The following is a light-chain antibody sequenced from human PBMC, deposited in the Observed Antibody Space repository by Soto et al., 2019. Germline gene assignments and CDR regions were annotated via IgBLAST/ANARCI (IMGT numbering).Light chain of an antibody. CDR1: QSIRNF. CDR2: DAS. CDR3: QQRYNWPWT. J-gene: IGKJ1*01. V-gene: IGKV3-11*01. Sequence: ENVVTKWPGTLSLSPGERATLSCRASQSIRNFLAWYQQKPGQAPRLLIYDASNRASGIPPRFSGSGSGTDFTLAISGLEPEDLAVYYCQQRYNWPWTFGQGTKVDIK.